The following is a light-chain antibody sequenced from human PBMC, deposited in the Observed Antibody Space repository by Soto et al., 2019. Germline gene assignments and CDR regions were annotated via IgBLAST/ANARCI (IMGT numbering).Light chain of an antibody. CDR2: AAS. Sequence: DIQMTQFPSSLSASVGDRVNITCRASQGISSWLAWYQQKPEKAPKSLIYAASSLQSGVPSRFSGSVSETDFTLTISSLQPEDFATYYCQQYNRYPRTFGQGTKVEIK. V-gene: IGKV1D-16*01. J-gene: IGKJ1*01. CDR1: QGISSW. CDR3: QQYNRYPRT.